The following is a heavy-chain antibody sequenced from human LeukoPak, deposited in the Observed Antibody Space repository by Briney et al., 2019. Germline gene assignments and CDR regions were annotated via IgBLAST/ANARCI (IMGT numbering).Heavy chain of an antibody. V-gene: IGHV4-61*02. D-gene: IGHD6-13*01. Sequence: SETLSLTCTVSGGSISSGSYYWSWIRQPAGKGLEWIGRIYTSGSTNYNPSLKSRVTISVDTSKNQFSLKLSSVTAADTAVYYCARGTLYSSSWTGDYYYGMDVWGQETTVTVSS. J-gene: IGHJ6*02. CDR3: ARGTLYSSSWTGDYYYGMDV. CDR1: GGSISSGSYY. CDR2: IYTSGST.